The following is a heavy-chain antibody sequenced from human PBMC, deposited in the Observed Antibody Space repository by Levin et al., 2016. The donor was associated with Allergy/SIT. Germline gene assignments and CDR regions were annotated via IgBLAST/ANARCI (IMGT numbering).Heavy chain of an antibody. CDR2: ISSSGSTI. Sequence: WIRQPPGKGLEWVSYISSSGSTIYYADSVKGRFTISRDNSKNTLYLQMNSLRAEDTAVYYCANGPRGSSFPNYYYGMDVWGQGTTVTVSS. V-gene: IGHV3-11*01. D-gene: IGHD6-6*01. J-gene: IGHJ6*02. CDR3: ANGPRGSSFPNYYYGMDV.